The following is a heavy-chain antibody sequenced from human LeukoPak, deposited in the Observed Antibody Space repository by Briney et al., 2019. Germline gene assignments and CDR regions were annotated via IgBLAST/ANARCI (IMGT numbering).Heavy chain of an antibody. Sequence: GGSLRLSCAASGFTFSSYWMHWVRQVPGKGLMWVSRVRSDGTGPTYAASVKGRFTTSRDNAKNTLYLQMNSLRVEDTSVYYCARSTSGTYDYWGQGTSVIVSS. CDR3: ARSTSGTYDY. J-gene: IGHJ4*02. D-gene: IGHD1-26*01. CDR1: GFTFSSYW. CDR2: VRSDGTGP. V-gene: IGHV3-74*03.